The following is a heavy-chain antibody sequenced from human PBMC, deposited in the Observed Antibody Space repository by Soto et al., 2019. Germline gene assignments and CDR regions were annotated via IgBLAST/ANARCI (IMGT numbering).Heavy chain of an antibody. CDR1: GFTFSSYA. V-gene: IGHV3-23*01. Sequence: LRLSCAASGFTFSSYAMSWVRQAPGKGLEWVSAISGSGSTYYADSVKGRFTISRDNSKNTLYLQMNSLRAEDTAVYYCAKEKDYDYVWGSYRYTSDYWGHGTLVTVSS. CDR2: ISGSGST. J-gene: IGHJ4*01. D-gene: IGHD3-16*02. CDR3: AKEKDYDYVWGSYRYTSDY.